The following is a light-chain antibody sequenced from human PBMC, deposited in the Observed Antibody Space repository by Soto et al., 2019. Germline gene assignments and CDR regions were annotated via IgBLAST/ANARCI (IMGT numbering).Light chain of an antibody. Sequence: EIVSTQSPGTLSLSPGERATISGRASQSVSSSYLAWYQQKPGQAPRLLIYDASSRATGIPDRFSGSGSGTDFTLTIRRLEPEDFAVYYCQQYGSSGTFGQGTKVDI. CDR3: QQYGSSGT. CDR2: DAS. V-gene: IGKV3-20*01. J-gene: IGKJ1*01. CDR1: QSVSSSY.